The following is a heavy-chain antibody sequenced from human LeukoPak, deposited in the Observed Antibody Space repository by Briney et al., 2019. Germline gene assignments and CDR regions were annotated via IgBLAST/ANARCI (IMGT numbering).Heavy chain of an antibody. D-gene: IGHD1-26*01. CDR1: GGSISSSYW. CDR3: ARAVSGSYYVAGFDI. CDR2: IYHSGST. J-gene: IGHJ3*02. V-gene: IGHV4-4*02. Sequence: SGTLSLTCGVSGGSISSSYWWSWVRQSPGKGLEWIGSIYHSGSTDYNPSLKSRVTISVDTSKNQYSLKMSSVTATDTAVYYCARAVSGSYYVAGFDIWGQGTMVTVSS.